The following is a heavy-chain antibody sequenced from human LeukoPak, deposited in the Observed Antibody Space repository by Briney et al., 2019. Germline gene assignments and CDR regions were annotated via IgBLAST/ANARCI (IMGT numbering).Heavy chain of an antibody. CDR3: ATSPQGILLDV. J-gene: IGHJ6*02. Sequence: GCSVKVSCKASGYTFTYRYLHWVRQAPGQALEGMGWITPFNGNTNYAQKFQDRVTITRDRSMSTAYMELSSLRSEDTAMYYCATSPQGILLDVWGQGTTVTVSS. CDR2: ITPFNGNT. CDR1: GYTFTYRY. D-gene: IGHD2-15*01. V-gene: IGHV1-45*02.